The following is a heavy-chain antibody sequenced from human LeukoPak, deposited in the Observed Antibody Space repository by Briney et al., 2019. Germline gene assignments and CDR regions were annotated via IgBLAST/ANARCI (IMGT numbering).Heavy chain of an antibody. CDR1: GFTFSSYE. V-gene: IGHV3-48*03. CDR3: AELGITMIGGV. D-gene: IGHD3-10*02. J-gene: IGHJ6*04. CDR2: ISSSGSTI. Sequence: GGSLRLSCAASGFTFSSYEVNWVRQAPGKGLEWVSYISSSGSTIYYADSVKGRFSISRDNAKNSLYLQMNSLRAEDTAVYYCAELGITMIGGVWGKGTTVTISS.